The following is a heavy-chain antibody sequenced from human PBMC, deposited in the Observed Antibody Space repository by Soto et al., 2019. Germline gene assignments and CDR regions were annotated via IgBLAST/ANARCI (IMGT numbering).Heavy chain of an antibody. J-gene: IGHJ4*02. CDR3: ATRRGYSFFYYFDN. V-gene: IGHV1-24*01. Sequence: ASVKVYFKVSGYTITELSMHWMRQTPGKGLEWMGGFDPEDGETIYAQKFEGRVTMTEDTSIETAYMELSSLRSEDTAVYYCATRRGYSFFYYFDNWGQGTLVTVSS. CDR1: GYTITELS. D-gene: IGHD5-18*01. CDR2: FDPEDGET.